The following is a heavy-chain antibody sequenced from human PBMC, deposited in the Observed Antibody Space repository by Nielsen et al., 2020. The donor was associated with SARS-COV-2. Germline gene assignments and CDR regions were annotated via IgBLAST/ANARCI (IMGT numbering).Heavy chain of an antibody. J-gene: IGHJ4*02. V-gene: IGHV3-74*01. CDR2: INSDGSRS. D-gene: IGHD2/OR15-2a*01. CDR1: GFTFSSYY. Sequence: GESLKISCAGSGFTFSSYYMNWVRQAPGKGLMWVSRINSDGSRSAYADAVRGRFTISRDNAGNSLFLQMNSLREDDTAVYFCARDHNPPTFWGQGTLVTVSS. CDR3: ARDHNPPTF.